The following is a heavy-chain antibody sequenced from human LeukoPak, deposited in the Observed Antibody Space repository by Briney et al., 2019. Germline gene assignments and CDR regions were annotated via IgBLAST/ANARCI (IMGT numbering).Heavy chain of an antibody. V-gene: IGHV3-30-3*01. CDR1: GFTFSSYA. CDR2: ISYDGSNK. J-gene: IGHJ4*02. CDR3: ARVALMYSSSPLDY. D-gene: IGHD6-6*01. Sequence: SGGSLRLSCAASGFTFSSYAMHWVRQAPGKGLEWVAVISYDGSNKYYADSVKGRFTISRDNSKNTLYLQMNSLSAEDTAVYYCARVALMYSSSPLDYWGQGTLVTVSS.